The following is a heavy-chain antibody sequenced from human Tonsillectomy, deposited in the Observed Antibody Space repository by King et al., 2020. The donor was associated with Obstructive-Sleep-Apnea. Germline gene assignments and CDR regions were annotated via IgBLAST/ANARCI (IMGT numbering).Heavy chain of an antibody. J-gene: IGHJ3*02. CDR3: ARVSRWAFDI. CDR1: GYSFSDNW. Sequence: VQLVESGVEVKKPGESLKISCKGSGYSFSDNWIGWVRQMPGKGLEWMGIIYPGDSDSRYSPSFEGQVTFSADRSIITAYLQWSSLKASDTAMYYCARVSRWAFDIWGQGTMVAVSS. CDR2: IYPGDSDS. V-gene: IGHV5-51*01.